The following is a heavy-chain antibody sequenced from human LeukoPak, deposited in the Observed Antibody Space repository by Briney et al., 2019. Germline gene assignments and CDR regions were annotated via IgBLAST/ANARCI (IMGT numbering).Heavy chain of an antibody. CDR2: ISSSGSTI. J-gene: IGHJ4*02. CDR1: GFTFSDYE. Sequence: PGGSLRLSCAASGFTFSDYEMNWVRQAPGKGLEWVSYISSSGSTIFYADSMKGRFTTSRDNAENSLYLQMKSLRAEDTAVYYCARLGYCSAGSCYSLDYWGQGTLVTVSS. CDR3: ARLGYCSAGSCYSLDY. D-gene: IGHD2-15*01. V-gene: IGHV3-48*03.